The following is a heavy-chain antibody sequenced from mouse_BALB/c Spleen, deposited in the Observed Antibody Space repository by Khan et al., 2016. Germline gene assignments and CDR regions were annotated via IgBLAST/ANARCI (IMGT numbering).Heavy chain of an antibody. V-gene: IGHV9-3*02. J-gene: IGHJ3*01. CDR2: IDTNTGEP. Sequence: QIQLVQSGPELKKPGETVKISCKASGYSFTNYGMNWVKQAPGKGLKWMGWIDTNTGEPTYAADFKGRFAFSLETSAITAYLQINNLKNDATATXFCARWGEDDAWFAYGGQGTLVTGSA. CDR3: ARWGEDDAWFAY. CDR1: GYSFTNYG. D-gene: IGHD2-13*01.